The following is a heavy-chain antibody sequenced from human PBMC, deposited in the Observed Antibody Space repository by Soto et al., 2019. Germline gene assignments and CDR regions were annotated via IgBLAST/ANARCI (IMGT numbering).Heavy chain of an antibody. J-gene: IGHJ5*02. D-gene: IGHD3-16*01. CDR2: IYDGGGS. CDR1: GASVTSGLYY. V-gene: IGHV4-61*01. CDR3: ARADGREFDYDDVWGTRGDWFDP. Sequence: QVQLQESGPGLVKPAETLSLTCSVSGASVTSGLYYWTWIRQPPGRGLEWLGFIYDGGGSNYSPSLRGRVTMSIDSSNIQFSLNLTSVTAADTAVYYCARADGREFDYDDVWGTRGDWFDPWGQGTLVTVSS.